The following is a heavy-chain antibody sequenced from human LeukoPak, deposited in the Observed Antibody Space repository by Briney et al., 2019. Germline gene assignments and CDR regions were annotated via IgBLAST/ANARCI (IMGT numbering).Heavy chain of an antibody. D-gene: IGHD3-10*01. CDR1: GGSFSGYY. CDR2: INHSGST. Sequence: SETLSLTCAVYGGSFSGYYWSWIRQPPGKGLEWIGEINHSGSTYYNPSLKSRVTISVDTSKNQFSLKLSSVTAADTAVYYCARRHYYGSGSYNPWGQGTLVTVSS. CDR3: ARRHYYGSGSYNP. J-gene: IGHJ5*02. V-gene: IGHV4-34*01.